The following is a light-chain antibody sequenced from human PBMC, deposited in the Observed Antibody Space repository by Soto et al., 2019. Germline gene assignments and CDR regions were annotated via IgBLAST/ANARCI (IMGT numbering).Light chain of an antibody. CDR2: DDD. CDR1: NIGSKS. V-gene: IGLV3-21*02. CDR3: GSFTTSRIWV. J-gene: IGLJ3*02. Sequence: SYELTQPPSVSVAPGRTATITCGGNNIGSKSVHWYHQKPGQAPVLVVYDDDDRPSGISNRFSGSKSGNTASLTISGLQVEDEAEYFCGSFTTSRIWVFGGGTKVTVL.